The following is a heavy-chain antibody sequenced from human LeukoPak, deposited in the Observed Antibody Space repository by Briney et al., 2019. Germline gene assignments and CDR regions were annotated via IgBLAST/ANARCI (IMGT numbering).Heavy chain of an antibody. CDR1: GGSFSGYY. Sequence: SETLSLTCAVYGGSFSGYYWSWIRQPPGKGLEWIGEINHSGSTNYNPSLKSRVTISVDTSKNQFSLKLSSVTAADTAVYYCARGEDDYGDPPLVRDYFDIWGQGTLVTVSS. J-gene: IGHJ4*02. CDR3: ARGEDDYGDPPLVRDYFDI. D-gene: IGHD4-17*01. CDR2: INHSGST. V-gene: IGHV4-34*01.